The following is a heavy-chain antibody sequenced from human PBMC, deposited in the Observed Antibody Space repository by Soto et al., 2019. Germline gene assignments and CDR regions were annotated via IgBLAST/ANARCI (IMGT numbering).Heavy chain of an antibody. CDR2: IYYSGST. J-gene: IGHJ4*02. D-gene: IGHD5-18*01. Sequence: PSETLSLTCTVSGGSISSGDYYWSWIRQPPGKGLEWIGYIYYSGSTYYDPSLKSRVTISVDTSKNQFSLKLSSVTAADTAVYYCARVDTYGFFDSWGPGTLVTVSS. CDR1: GGSISSGDYY. V-gene: IGHV4-30-4*01. CDR3: ARVDTYGFFDS.